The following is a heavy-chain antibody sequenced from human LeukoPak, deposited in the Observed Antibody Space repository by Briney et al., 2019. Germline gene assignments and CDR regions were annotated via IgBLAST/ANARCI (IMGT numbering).Heavy chain of an antibody. CDR1: GGSISSGGYY. CDR3: ARHRLRFLDY. J-gene: IGHJ4*02. V-gene: IGHV4-31*03. Sequence: SQTLSLTCTVSGGSISSGGYYWSWIRQHPGKGLEWIGYIYYSGSTYYNPSLKSRVTISVDTSKNQFSLKLSSVTAADTAVYYCARHRLRFLDYWGQGTLVTVSS. D-gene: IGHD3-3*01. CDR2: IYYSGST.